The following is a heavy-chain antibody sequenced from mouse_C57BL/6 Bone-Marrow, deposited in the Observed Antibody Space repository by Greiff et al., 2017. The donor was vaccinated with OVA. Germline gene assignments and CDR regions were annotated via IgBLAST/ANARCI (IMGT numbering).Heavy chain of an antibody. CDR1: GYTFTSYW. V-gene: IGHV1-50*01. D-gene: IGHD2-4*01. CDR3: AREGIYYDYGDFAY. J-gene: IGHJ3*01. Sequence: QVQLQQPGAELVKPGASVKLSCKASGYTFTSYWMQWVKQRPGQGLEWIGEIDPSDSYTNYNQKFKGKATLTVDTSSSTAYMQRSSLTSEDSAGYYCAREGIYYDYGDFAYWGQGTLVTVSA. CDR2: IDPSDSYT.